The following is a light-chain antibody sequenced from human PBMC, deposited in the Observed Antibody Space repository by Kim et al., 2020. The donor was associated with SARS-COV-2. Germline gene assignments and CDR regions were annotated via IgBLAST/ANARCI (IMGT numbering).Light chain of an antibody. CDR2: DVS. J-gene: IGLJ2*01. Sequence: GQSFTVSCTETSIDIGGYNYVSWYQQHPGKAPKLMIYDVSTRPSGVSNRFSGSKSGNTASLAISGLQAEDEADYYCSSYTSSNTVIFGGGTQLTVL. CDR1: SIDIGGYNY. CDR3: SSYTSSNTVI. V-gene: IGLV2-14*03.